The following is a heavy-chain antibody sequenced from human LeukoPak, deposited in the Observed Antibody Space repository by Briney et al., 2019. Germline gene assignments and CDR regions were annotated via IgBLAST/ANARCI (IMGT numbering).Heavy chain of an antibody. CDR3: ARVRSSWYYFDY. CDR1: GFTFSSYS. CDR2: ISSSSSYI. Sequence: GGSLRLSRAPSGFTFSSYSMNWVRQAPGKGLEWVSSISSSSSYIYYADSVKGRFTISRDNAKKSLYLQMNSLRAEDTAVYYCARVRSSWYYFDYWGQGTLVTVSS. D-gene: IGHD6-13*01. J-gene: IGHJ4*02. V-gene: IGHV3-21*01.